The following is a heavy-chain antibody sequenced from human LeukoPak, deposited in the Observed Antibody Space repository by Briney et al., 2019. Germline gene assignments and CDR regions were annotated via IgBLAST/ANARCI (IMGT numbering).Heavy chain of an antibody. D-gene: IGHD3-22*01. CDR1: GYTFTSYG. V-gene: IGHV1-18*01. Sequence: ASVKVSCKASGYTFTSYGISWVRQAPGQGLEWMRWISAYNGNTNYAQKLQGRVTTTTDTSTSTAYMELRSLRSDDTAVYYCARTTLYYYDSSGYFGYWGQGTLVTVSS. CDR2: ISAYNGNT. J-gene: IGHJ4*02. CDR3: ARTTLYYYDSSGYFGY.